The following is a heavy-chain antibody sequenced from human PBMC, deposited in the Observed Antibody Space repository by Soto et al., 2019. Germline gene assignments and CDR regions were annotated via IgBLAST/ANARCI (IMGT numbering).Heavy chain of an antibody. Sequence: GGSLRLSCAASGFTFSSYAMHWVRQAPGKGLEWVAVISYDGSNKYYADSVKGRFTISRDNSKNTLYLQMNSLRAEDTAVYYCARGERYDSSGYYSYWGQGTLVTVSS. V-gene: IGHV3-30-3*01. J-gene: IGHJ4*02. CDR2: ISYDGSNK. CDR3: ARGERYDSSGYYSY. D-gene: IGHD3-22*01. CDR1: GFTFSSYA.